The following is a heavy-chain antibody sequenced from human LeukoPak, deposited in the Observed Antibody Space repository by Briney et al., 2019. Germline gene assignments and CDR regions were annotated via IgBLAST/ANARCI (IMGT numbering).Heavy chain of an antibody. CDR1: GFTFSNAW. J-gene: IGHJ4*02. CDR3: TTDSRAQRVMVRGVTVDY. V-gene: IGHV3-15*07. D-gene: IGHD3-10*01. CDR2: IKSKTDGGTT. Sequence: GRSLRLSCAASGFTFSNAWMNWVRQAPGKGLEWVGRIKSKTDGGTTDYAAPVKGRFTISRDDSKNTLYLQMNSLKTEDTAVYYCTTDSRAQRVMVRGVTVDYWGQGTLVTVSS.